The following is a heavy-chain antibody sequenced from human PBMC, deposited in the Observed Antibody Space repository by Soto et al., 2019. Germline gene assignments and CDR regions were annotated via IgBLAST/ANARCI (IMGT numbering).Heavy chain of an antibody. J-gene: IGHJ3*02. D-gene: IGHD6-19*01. Sequence: GGSLRLSCAASGFTFSSYSMNWVRQAPGKGLEWVSSISSSSSYIYYADSVKGRFTISRDNAKNSLYLQMNSLRAEDTAVYYCAREGGYIAVAGTGGADAFDIWGQGTMVTVSS. CDR2: ISSSSSYI. CDR3: AREGGYIAVAGTGGADAFDI. CDR1: GFTFSSYS. V-gene: IGHV3-21*01.